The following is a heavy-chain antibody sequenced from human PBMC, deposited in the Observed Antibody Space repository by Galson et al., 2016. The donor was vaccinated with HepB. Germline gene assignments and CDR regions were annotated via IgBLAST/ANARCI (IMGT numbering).Heavy chain of an antibody. V-gene: IGHV4-39*07. Sequence: SETLSLTCTVSGVSINSGGFYWSWIRQPPGKGLEWIGEINHSGSTNYNPSLKSRVTISVDTSKNQFSLKLSSVTAADTAVFYCARDVSGSGWFDPWGQGILVTASS. CDR3: ARDVSGSGWFDP. D-gene: IGHD3-10*01. CDR2: INHSGST. J-gene: IGHJ5*02. CDR1: GVSINSGGFY.